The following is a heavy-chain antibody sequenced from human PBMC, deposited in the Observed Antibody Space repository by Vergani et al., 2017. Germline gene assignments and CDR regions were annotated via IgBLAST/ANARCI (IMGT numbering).Heavy chain of an antibody. Sequence: EVQLVQSGAEVKQPGESLKISCKGSGYSFTSYWIGWVRQLPGKGLEWMGIIYPGDSDTRYSPSFLGQVTISADKSISTAYLQWSSLKASATAMYYCARWRYVWGTRGYCSSTSWYDYYGMDVWGQGTSV. CDR1: GYSFTSYW. D-gene: IGHD2-2*01. CDR3: ARWRYVWGTRGYCSSTSWYDYYGMDV. J-gene: IGHJ6*02. V-gene: IGHV5-51*01. CDR2: IYPGDSDT.